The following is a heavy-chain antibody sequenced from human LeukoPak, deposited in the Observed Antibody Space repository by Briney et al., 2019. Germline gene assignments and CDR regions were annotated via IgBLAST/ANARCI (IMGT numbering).Heavy chain of an antibody. CDR3: AGGSVRFDP. V-gene: IGHV3-7*05. Sequence: GGSLRLSCAASGFSFSTYWMSWVRQAPGKGLEWVANIKGDGSEIYYPDSVKGRFTISRDNAKNSLYLQMNSLRAEDTAVYYCAGGSVRFDPWGQGTLVTVSS. CDR2: IKGDGSEI. D-gene: IGHD1-26*01. J-gene: IGHJ5*02. CDR1: GFSFSTYW.